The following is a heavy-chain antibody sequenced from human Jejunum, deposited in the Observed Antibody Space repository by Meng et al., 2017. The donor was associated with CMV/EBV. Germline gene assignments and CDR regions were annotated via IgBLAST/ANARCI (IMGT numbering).Heavy chain of an antibody. D-gene: IGHD3-3*01. CDR1: GGTFSSYV. V-gene: IGHV1-69*06. Sequence: KVSGGTFSSYVITWARQDPGQGLEWMGEIIPLLDSTTYAQKFQDRVAITADKSTTTVYMDLRNLRSEDTAVYYCARDFGVPASAIGYWGHGTVVTVSS. CDR3: ARDFGVPASAIGY. CDR2: IIPLLDST. J-gene: IGHJ4*01.